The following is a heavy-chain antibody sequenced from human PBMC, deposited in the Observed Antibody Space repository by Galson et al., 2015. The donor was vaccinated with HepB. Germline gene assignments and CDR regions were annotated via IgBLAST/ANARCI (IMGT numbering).Heavy chain of an antibody. CDR1: GGSVNSGGYY. D-gene: IGHD1/OR15-1a*01. J-gene: IGHJ4*02. CDR3: ARMDWKNQWQIDY. CDR2: VYYTGTT. V-gene: IGHV4-31*03. Sequence: LSLTCNVSGGSVNSGGYYWSWIRQHPGTGLEWIGHVYYTGTTSYNPSLKSRLSMSTDTSGNQFSLRLTSVSAADTAVYYCARMDWKNQWQIDYWGQGALVTVSS.